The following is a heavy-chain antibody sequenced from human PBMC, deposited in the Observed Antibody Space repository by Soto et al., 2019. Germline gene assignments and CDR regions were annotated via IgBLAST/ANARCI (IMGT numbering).Heavy chain of an antibody. CDR3: AIVATTQGWFDP. D-gene: IGHD5-12*01. J-gene: IGHJ5*02. Sequence: ASVKVSCKASGYTFTSYYMHWVRQAPGQGLEWMGIINPSGGSTSYAQKFQGRVTMTRDTSTSTVYMELSSLRSEDTAVYYCAIVATTQGWFDPWGQGTLVTVSS. V-gene: IGHV1-46*01. CDR2: INPSGGST. CDR1: GYTFTSYY.